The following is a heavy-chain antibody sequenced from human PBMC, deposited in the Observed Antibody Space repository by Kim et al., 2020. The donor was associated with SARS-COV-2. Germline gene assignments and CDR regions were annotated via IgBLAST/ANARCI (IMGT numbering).Heavy chain of an antibody. J-gene: IGHJ6*02. CDR3: ARDLYCSGGSCYSGNYYYYGMDV. Sequence: GGSLRRSCAASGFTFSSYSMNWVRQAPGKGLEWVSSISSSGSSIYYADSVKGRFTISRDNAKNSLYLQMNSLRAEDTAVYYCARDLYCSGGSCYSGNYYYYGMDVWGQGTTVTVSS. CDR1: GFTFSSYS. V-gene: IGHV3-21*01. D-gene: IGHD2-15*01. CDR2: ISSSGSSI.